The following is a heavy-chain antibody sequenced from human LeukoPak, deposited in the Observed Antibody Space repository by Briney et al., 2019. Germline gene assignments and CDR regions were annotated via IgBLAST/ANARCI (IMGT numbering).Heavy chain of an antibody. J-gene: IGHJ4*02. D-gene: IGHD6-19*01. CDR2: ISGSGGST. Sequence: GGSLRLSCAASGFTFSSYAMSWVREAPGKGLEWVSAISGSGGSTYYAAPVKGRVTISRDNTKNTLYLQMNSLRAEDTAVYYCAKDFEYSSGCFDYWGQGTLVTVSS. CDR1: GFTFSSYA. V-gene: IGHV3-23*01. CDR3: AKDFEYSSGCFDY.